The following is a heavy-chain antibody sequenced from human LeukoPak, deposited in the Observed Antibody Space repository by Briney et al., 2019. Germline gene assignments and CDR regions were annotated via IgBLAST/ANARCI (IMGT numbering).Heavy chain of an antibody. CDR3: ATAAAISAAVY. CDR1: GGSISSGSYY. CDR2: FSYSGST. D-gene: IGHD6-13*01. Sequence: SETLPLTCTVSGGSISSGSYYWGWIRQPPGKGLEWIGSFSYSGSTYYKPSLKSRVTISVDTSKNHFSLKLSSVTAADTAVYYCATAAAISAAVYWGQGTLVTVSS. J-gene: IGHJ4*02. V-gene: IGHV4-39*02.